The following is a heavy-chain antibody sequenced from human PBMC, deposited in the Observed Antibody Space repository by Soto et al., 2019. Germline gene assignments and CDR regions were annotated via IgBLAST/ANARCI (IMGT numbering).Heavy chain of an antibody. J-gene: IGHJ6*02. CDR2: INHSGST. Sequence: SETLSLTCAVYGGSFSGYYWSWIRQPPGKGLEWIGEINHSGSTNYNPSLKSRVTISVDTSKNQFSLKLSSVTAADTAVYYCARSRTQWLVSPRGDYYYGMDVWGQGTTVTVYS. D-gene: IGHD6-19*01. CDR1: GGSFSGYY. CDR3: ARSRTQWLVSPRGDYYYGMDV. V-gene: IGHV4-34*01.